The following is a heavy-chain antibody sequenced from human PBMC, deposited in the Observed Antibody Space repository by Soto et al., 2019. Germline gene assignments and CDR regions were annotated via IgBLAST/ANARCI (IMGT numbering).Heavy chain of an antibody. J-gene: IGHJ6*02. CDR3: ARPLWFGELLYSSYYYGMDV. CDR2: IYYSGST. V-gene: IGHV4-39*01. Sequence: SETLSLTCTVSGGSISSSSYYWGWIRQPPGKGLEWIGSIYYSGSTYYNPSLKSRVTISVDTSKNQFSLKLSSVTAADTAVYYCARPLWFGELLYSSYYYGMDVWGQGTTVTVSS. D-gene: IGHD3-10*01. CDR1: GGSISSSSYY.